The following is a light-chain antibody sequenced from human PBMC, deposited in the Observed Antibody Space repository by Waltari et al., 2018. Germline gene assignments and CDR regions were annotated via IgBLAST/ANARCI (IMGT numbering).Light chain of an antibody. CDR3: QQLHSYPRT. Sequence: DIQLTQSPSFLSASVGDRVTITCRASQGIGSYLAWYQQKPGKAPTLLIYAASTLQSGVPSRFSGSYSGTEFTLTISSLQPGDFASYFCQQLHSYPRTFGGGTKMEI. CDR1: QGIGSY. CDR2: AAS. J-gene: IGKJ4*01. V-gene: IGKV1-9*01.